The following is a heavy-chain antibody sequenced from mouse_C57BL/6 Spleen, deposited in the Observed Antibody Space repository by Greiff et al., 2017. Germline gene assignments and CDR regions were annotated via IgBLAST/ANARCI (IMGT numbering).Heavy chain of an antibody. CDR2: INPNYGTT. J-gene: IGHJ2*01. CDR3: GLIPDGGLEDY. V-gene: IGHV1-39*01. CDR1: GYSFTDYN. Sequence: EVQLVESGPELVKPGASVKISCKASGYSFTDYNMNWVKQSNGQSLEWIGVINPNYGTTSYNQKFKGKATLTVDQSSSTAYMQRNSLTSEDSAVYYCGLIPDGGLEDYWGQGTTLTVSS. D-gene: IGHD1-1*01.